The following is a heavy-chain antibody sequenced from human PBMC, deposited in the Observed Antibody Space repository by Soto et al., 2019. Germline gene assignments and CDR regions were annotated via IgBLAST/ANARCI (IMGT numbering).Heavy chain of an antibody. J-gene: IGHJ3*02. CDR1: GFTFSSYA. V-gene: IGHV3-23*01. CDR3: AKDLGGNGYSSGAFDI. CDR2: ISGSGGNT. Sequence: EVQLLESGGDLVQPGGSLRLSCAASGFTFSSYAMTWVRQAPGKGLEWDSAISGSGGNTYYADSVKGRFTISRDNSKNTLYLHMTSLRAEDTAVYYWAKDLGGNGYSSGAFDIWGQGTMVTVSS. D-gene: IGHD3-3*01.